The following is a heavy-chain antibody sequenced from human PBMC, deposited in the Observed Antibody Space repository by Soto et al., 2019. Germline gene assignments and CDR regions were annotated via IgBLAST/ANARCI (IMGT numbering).Heavy chain of an antibody. CDR2: IDPSDSDT. CDR3: ARQYVSVPTIPMLSYDF. D-gene: IGHD5-12*01. J-gene: IGHJ4*02. Sequence: GESLKISFKGSGYRFAGYWINWVLQKPGKGLEWMGRIDPSDSDTRYSPSFQGQVTISVDKSISTAYLQWSSLKASDTAIYYCARQYVSVPTIPMLSYDFWGQGTLVTV. V-gene: IGHV5-51*01. CDR1: GYRFAGYW.